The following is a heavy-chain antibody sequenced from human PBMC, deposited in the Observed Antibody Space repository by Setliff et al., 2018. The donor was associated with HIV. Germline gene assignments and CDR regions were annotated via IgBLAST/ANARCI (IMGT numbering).Heavy chain of an antibody. Sequence: PGGSLRLSCAASGFPFSSYAMHWVRQAPGKGLEWVALISYDRFDQYYADSVKGRFTISRDNSKNTLYLQMNSLRPEDTSVYYCTRDYAYDWNAVMDVWGKGTTVTVSS. CDR2: ISYDRFDQ. CDR3: TRDYAYDWNAVMDV. D-gene: IGHD1-20*01. V-gene: IGHV3-30*04. J-gene: IGHJ6*03. CDR1: GFPFSSYA.